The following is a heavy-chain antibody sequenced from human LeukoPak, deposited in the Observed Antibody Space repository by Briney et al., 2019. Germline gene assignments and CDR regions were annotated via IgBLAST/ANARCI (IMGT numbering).Heavy chain of an antibody. Sequence: GGSLRLSCAVSGFTFSSYWMSWVRQAPGEGLEWVANIKPDGSEKYYVDSVGGRLTISRDNAKNSLYLQMNSLRAEDTAVYYCRYSSRGGFDYWGQGTLVTVSS. D-gene: IGHD6-13*01. CDR2: IKPDGSEK. CDR1: GFTFSSYW. V-gene: IGHV3-7*01. CDR3: RYSSRGGFDY. J-gene: IGHJ4*02.